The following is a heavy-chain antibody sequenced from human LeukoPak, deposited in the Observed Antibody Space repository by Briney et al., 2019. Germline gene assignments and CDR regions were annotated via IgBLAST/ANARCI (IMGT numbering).Heavy chain of an antibody. CDR2: IYYSGST. V-gene: IGHV4-59*08. CDR3: AKHTIFGVVSYYFDY. D-gene: IGHD3-3*01. CDR1: GGSISSYY. J-gene: IGHJ4*02. Sequence: SETLSLTCTVSGGSISSYYWSWIRQPPGKGLEWIGYIYYSGSTNYNPSLKSRVTISVDTSKNQFSLKLSSVTAADTAVYYCAKHTIFGVVSYYFDYWGQGTLVTVSS.